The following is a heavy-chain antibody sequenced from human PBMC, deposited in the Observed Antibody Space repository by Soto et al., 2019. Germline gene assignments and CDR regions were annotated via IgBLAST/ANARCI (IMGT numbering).Heavy chain of an antibody. Sequence: GGSLRLSCAASGFTFSSYAMSWVRQAPGKGLEWVSAISGSGGSTYYADSVKGRFTISRANSKNTLYLQMNSLRAEDTAVYYCARFRLSQYSVYFDYWGQGTLVTVSS. V-gene: IGHV3-23*01. CDR2: ISGSGGST. D-gene: IGHD6-25*01. J-gene: IGHJ4*02. CDR3: ARFRLSQYSVYFDY. CDR1: GFTFSSYA.